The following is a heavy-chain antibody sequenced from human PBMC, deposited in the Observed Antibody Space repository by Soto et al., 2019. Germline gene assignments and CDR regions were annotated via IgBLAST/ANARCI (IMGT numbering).Heavy chain of an antibody. V-gene: IGHV4-4*02. CDR1: GGSISSSNW. J-gene: IGHJ4*02. D-gene: IGHD3-22*01. CDR3: ARRPIAPITEFDY. Sequence: KTSETLSLTCAVSGGSISSSNWWSWVRQPPGKGLEWIGEIYHSGSTNYNPSLKSRVTISVDKSKNQFSLKLSSVTAADTAVYYCARRPIAPITEFDYWGQGTLVTVSS. CDR2: IYHSGST.